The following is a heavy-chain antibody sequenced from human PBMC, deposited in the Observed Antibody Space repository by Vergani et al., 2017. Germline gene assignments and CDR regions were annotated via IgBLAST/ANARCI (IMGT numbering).Heavy chain of an antibody. J-gene: IGHJ4*02. Sequence: QVQLVQSGAEVKKPGSSVKVSCKASGGTFSSYAISWVRQAPGQGLEWMGGIIPIFGTANYAQKFQGRVTITADESTSTAYMELSSLRSEDTAVYYCARDPIDYHDSSGYYYASLGYWGQGTLVTVSS. D-gene: IGHD3-22*01. V-gene: IGHV1-69*01. CDR2: IIPIFGTA. CDR3: ARDPIDYHDSSGYYYASLGY. CDR1: GGTFSSYA.